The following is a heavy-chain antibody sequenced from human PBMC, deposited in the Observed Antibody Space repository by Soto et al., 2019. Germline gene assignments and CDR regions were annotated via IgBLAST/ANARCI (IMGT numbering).Heavy chain of an antibody. V-gene: IGHV3-48*02. CDR2: ISSSSTI. CDR1: GFTFSSYS. CDR3: ARGPYSYDSSGFDY. J-gene: IGHJ4*02. D-gene: IGHD3-22*01. Sequence: GGSLRLSCAASGFTFSSYSMNWVRQAPGKGLEWVSYISSSSTIYYADSVKGRFTTSRDNAKNSLYLQMNSLRDEDTAVYYCARGPYSYDSSGFDYWGQGTLVTVSS.